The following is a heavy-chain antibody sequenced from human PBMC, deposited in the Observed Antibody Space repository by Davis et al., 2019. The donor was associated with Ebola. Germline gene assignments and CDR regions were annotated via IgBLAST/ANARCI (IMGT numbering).Heavy chain of an antibody. J-gene: IGHJ4*02. CDR1: GGSISSSSYY. V-gene: IGHV4-39*07. CDR2: IYYSGST. D-gene: IGHD3-3*01. CDR3: ARDIVPYYDFWSGYPQYYFDY. Sequence: PSETLSLTCTVSGGSISSSSYYWGWIRQPPGKGLEWIGSIYYSGSTYYNPSLKSRVTISVDTSKNQFSLKLSSVTAADTAVYYCARDIVPYYDFWSGYPQYYFDYWGQGTLVTVSS.